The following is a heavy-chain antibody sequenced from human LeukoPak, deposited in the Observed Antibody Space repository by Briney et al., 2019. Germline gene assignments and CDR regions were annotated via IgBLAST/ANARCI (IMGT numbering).Heavy chain of an antibody. CDR2: MNPNSGNT. V-gene: IGHV1-8*01. Sequence: GASVKVSCKASGYTFTSYDINWVRQAAGQGLEWMGWMNPNSGNTGHAQKFQGRVTMTRNTSISTAYMELSSLKSEDTAVYYCARGPLLSLYSNSYYCNYWGQGTLVTVSS. CDR1: GYTFTSYD. CDR3: ARGPLLSLYSNSYYCNY. J-gene: IGHJ4*01. D-gene: IGHD2-2*01.